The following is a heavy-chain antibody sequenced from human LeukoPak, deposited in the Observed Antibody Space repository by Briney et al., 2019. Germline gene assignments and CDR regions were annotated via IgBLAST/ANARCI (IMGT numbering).Heavy chain of an antibody. Sequence: GGSLRLSCAASGFTFSSYSMNWVRQAQGKGLEWVSSISSSSSYIYYADSVKGRFTISRDNAKNSLYLQMNSLRAEDTAVYYCARGLHYYDSSGYNSWGQGTLVTVSS. D-gene: IGHD3-22*01. CDR3: ARGLHYYDSSGYNS. CDR2: ISSSSSYI. J-gene: IGHJ4*02. CDR1: GFTFSSYS. V-gene: IGHV3-21*01.